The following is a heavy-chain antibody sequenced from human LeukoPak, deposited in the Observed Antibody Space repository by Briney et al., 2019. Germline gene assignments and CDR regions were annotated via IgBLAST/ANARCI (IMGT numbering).Heavy chain of an antibody. CDR1: GFTFSSYS. CDR2: ISSSSSTI. D-gene: IGHD1-1*01. Sequence: GGSLRLSCAASGFTFSSYSMNCVRQAPGKGLEWVSYISSSSSTIYYADSVKGRFTISRDNAKNSLYLQMNSLRAEDTAVYYCARAARLERRGGAFDIWGQGTMVTVSS. CDR3: ARAARLERRGGAFDI. J-gene: IGHJ3*02. V-gene: IGHV3-48*01.